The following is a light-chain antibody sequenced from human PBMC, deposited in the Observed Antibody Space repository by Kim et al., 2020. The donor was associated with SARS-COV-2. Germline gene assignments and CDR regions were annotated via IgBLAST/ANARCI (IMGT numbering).Light chain of an antibody. V-gene: IGLV2-8*01. J-gene: IGLJ1*01. Sequence: PGQSVTISCTGTSSDVGHYNYVSWYQQHPGKAPKLIIYEVNKRPSGVPDRFSGSKSGNTASLTVSGLQAEDEADYFCTAFAGTPYVFGTATKVTVL. CDR3: TAFAGTPYV. CDR1: SSDVGHYNY. CDR2: EVN.